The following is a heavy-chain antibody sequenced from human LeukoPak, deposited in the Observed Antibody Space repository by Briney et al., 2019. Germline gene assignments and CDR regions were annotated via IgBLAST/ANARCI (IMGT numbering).Heavy chain of an antibody. Sequence: SQTLSLTCAISGDSVSSNSAAWNWIRQSPSRGLEWLGRTYYRSEWYNDYAVSVKSRITINPDTSKNQFSLQLNSVTPEDTAVYYCARAGRWVGATSYWYFDLWGRGTLVTVSS. J-gene: IGHJ2*01. CDR1: GDSVSSNSAA. CDR3: ARAGRWVGATSYWYFDL. V-gene: IGHV6-1*01. CDR2: TYYRSEWYN. D-gene: IGHD1-26*01.